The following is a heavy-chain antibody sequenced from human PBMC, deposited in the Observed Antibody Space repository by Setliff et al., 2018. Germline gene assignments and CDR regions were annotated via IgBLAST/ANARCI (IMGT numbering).Heavy chain of an antibody. CDR2: IIPIFDRT. V-gene: IGHV1-69*05. CDR1: GGPFRSYA. J-gene: IGHJ6*03. Sequence: SVKVSCKISGGPFRSYAINWVRQAPGQGLEWMGGIIPIFDRTNYAQKFQGRVTIITDESTSTAYMELSSLTSADTAVYYCAREGVDTRSSTDYRYYMDVWGKGTTVTVSS. D-gene: IGHD5-18*01. CDR3: AREGVDTRSSTDYRYYMDV.